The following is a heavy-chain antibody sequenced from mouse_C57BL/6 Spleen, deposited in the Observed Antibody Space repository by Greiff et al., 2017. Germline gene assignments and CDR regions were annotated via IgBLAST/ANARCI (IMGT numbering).Heavy chain of an antibody. CDR2: ISDGGSYT. Sequence: EVMLVESGGGLVKPGGSLKLSCAASGFTFSSYAMSWVRQTPEKRLEWVATISDGGSYTYYPDNVKGRFTISRDNAKNNLYLQMSHLKSEDTAMYDCARDHGSSYAMDYWGQGTSVTVSS. V-gene: IGHV5-4*01. D-gene: IGHD1-1*01. J-gene: IGHJ4*01. CDR1: GFTFSSYA. CDR3: ARDHGSSYAMDY.